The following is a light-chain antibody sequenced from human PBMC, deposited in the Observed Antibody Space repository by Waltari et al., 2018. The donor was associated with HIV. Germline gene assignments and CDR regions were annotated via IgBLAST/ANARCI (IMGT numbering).Light chain of an antibody. Sequence: DIQMTQSPSSLSASVGDRVTITCRASQPISAYLNWFQQKPWKAPNLLIYTTSNLQSGVPSRFRGSGSGTDFTLTITNLQPEDFATYCCQQSYTIPLTFGGGTKVEIK. J-gene: IGKJ4*01. CDR1: QPISAY. CDR3: QQSYTIPLT. CDR2: TTS. V-gene: IGKV1-39*01.